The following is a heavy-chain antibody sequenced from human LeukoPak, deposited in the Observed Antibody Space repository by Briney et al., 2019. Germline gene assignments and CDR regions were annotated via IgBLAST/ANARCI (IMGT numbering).Heavy chain of an antibody. CDR2: IKQDGSEK. CDR1: GFTFSSYW. D-gene: IGHD2-2*01. J-gene: IGHJ6*03. Sequence: GGSLRLSCAASGFTFSSYWMSWVRQAPGKGLEWVANIKQDGSEKYYVDSVKGRFTISRDNAKNSLYLQMNSLRAEDTAVYYCARVNFVPYYYYYYMDVWGKGTTVTVSS. CDR3: ARVNFVPYYYYYYMDV. V-gene: IGHV3-7*01.